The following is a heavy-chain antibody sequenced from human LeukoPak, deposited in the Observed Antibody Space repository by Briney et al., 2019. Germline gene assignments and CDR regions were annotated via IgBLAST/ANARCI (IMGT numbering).Heavy chain of an antibody. CDR1: GGSISSGGYY. D-gene: IGHD1-1*01. J-gene: IGHJ6*03. Sequence: SETLSLTCTVSGGSISSGGYYWSWIRQHPGKGLEWIGYIYYSGSTYYNPSLKSRVTISVDTSKNQFSLKLSSVTAADTAVYYCARKLERGYEGRYYYYYMDVWGKGTTVTVSS. CDR2: IYYSGST. V-gene: IGHV4-31*03. CDR3: ARKLERGYEGRYYYYYMDV.